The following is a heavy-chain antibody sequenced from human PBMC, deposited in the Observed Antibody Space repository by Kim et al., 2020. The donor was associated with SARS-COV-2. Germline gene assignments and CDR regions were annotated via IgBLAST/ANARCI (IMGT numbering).Heavy chain of an antibody. CDR1: GYMFTYYA. CDR2: INAASGNT. J-gene: IGHJ4*02. D-gene: IGHD3-22*01. Sequence: ASVKVSCKASGYMFTYYAIHWVRQAPGQGLECMGWINAASGNTKYLQKFQGRVTITRDTSASTAYMELSSLRSEDTAVYFCARGGYSSGYYYYFDSWGQG. CDR3: ARGGYSSGYYYYFDS. V-gene: IGHV1-3*01.